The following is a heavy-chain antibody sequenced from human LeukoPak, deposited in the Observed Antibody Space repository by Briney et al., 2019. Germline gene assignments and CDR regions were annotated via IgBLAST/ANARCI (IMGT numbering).Heavy chain of an antibody. J-gene: IGHJ4*02. Sequence: SGPTLVNPTQTLTLTCTFSGFSLSTSGMRVSWIRQPPGKALEWLARIDWDEDKFYSTSLKTRLTISKDTSKNQVVLTMTNMDPVDTATYYCARTSRGSGSYYLPFDYWGQGTLVTVSS. CDR3: ARTSRGSGSYYLPFDY. D-gene: IGHD3-10*01. V-gene: IGHV2-70*04. CDR1: GFSLSTSGMR. CDR2: IDWDEDK.